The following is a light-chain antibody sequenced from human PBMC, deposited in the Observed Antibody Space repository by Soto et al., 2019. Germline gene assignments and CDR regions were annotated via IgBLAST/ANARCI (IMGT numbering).Light chain of an antibody. CDR1: SSDVGGYDR. Sequence: QSALTQPASVSGSPGQSIAISCTGTSSDVGGYDRVSWYQQHPDKAPTLMIYEVNKRPSGVSSRFSGPKSANTASLTTSGLQAEDEADYYCCSSVGSPNWVFGGGTKLTVL. CDR3: CSSVGSPNWV. V-gene: IGLV2-23*02. CDR2: EVN. J-gene: IGLJ3*02.